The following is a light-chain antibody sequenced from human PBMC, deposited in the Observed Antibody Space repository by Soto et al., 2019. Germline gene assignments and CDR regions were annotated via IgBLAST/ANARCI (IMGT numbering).Light chain of an antibody. CDR2: VSS. CDR3: EQYDKSIP. V-gene: IGKV3-20*01. Sequence: EIVLTQSPGTLSLSPGERATLSCRASQSVNTIYLACYQQNPDQAPMLLIGVSSSRATGIQDRFSGSGSGPHFALPITRLEPEDFAVYSCEQYDKSIPFGGGTQVDIK. J-gene: IGKJ4*01. CDR1: QSVNTIY.